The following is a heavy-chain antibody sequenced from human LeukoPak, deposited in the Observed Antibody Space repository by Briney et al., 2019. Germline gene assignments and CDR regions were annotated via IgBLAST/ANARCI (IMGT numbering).Heavy chain of an antibody. J-gene: IGHJ4*02. Sequence: GASVKVSCKASGYTFTSYAMHWVRQAPGQRLEWMGWINAGNGNTKYSQKFQGRVTITSDTSASTAYMELSSLRSEDTAVYYCATSYCSGGGCCSIGNYWGQGTLVTVSS. CDR2: INAGNGNT. CDR1: GYTFTSYA. CDR3: ATSYCSGGGCCSIGNY. V-gene: IGHV1-3*01. D-gene: IGHD2-15*01.